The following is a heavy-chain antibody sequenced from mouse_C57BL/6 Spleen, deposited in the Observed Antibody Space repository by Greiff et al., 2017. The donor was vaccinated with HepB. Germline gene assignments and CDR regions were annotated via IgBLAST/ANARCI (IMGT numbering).Heavy chain of an antibody. D-gene: IGHD1-1*01. V-gene: IGHV3-6*01. Sequence: EVKLVESGPGLVKPSQSLSLTCSVTGYSITSGYYWNWIRQFPGNKLEWMGYISYDGSNNYNPSLKNRISITRDTSKNQFFLKLNSVTTEDTATYYCARAPSHYYGSSYGAMDYWGQGTSVTVSS. CDR2: ISYDGSN. CDR3: ARAPSHYYGSSYGAMDY. CDR1: GYSITSGYY. J-gene: IGHJ4*01.